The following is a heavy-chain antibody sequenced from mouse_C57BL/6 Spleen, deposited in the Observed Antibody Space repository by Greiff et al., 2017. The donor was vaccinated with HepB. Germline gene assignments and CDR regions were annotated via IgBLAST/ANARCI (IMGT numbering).Heavy chain of an antibody. CDR2: IDPSDSYT. V-gene: IGHV1-59*01. CDR3: ARSLDGYYHFDY. CDR1: GYTFTSYW. Sequence: QVQLQQPGAELVRPGTSVKLSCKASGYTFTSYWMHWVKQRPGQGLEWIGVIDPSDSYTNYNQKFKGKATLTVDTSSSTAYMQLSSLTSEDSAVYYCARSLDGYYHFDYWGQGTTLTVSS. J-gene: IGHJ2*01. D-gene: IGHD2-3*01.